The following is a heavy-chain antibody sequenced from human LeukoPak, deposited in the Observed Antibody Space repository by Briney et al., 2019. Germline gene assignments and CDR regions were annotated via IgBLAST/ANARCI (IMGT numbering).Heavy chain of an antibody. V-gene: IGHV4-39*01. CDR1: GGSISGSSYY. CDR2: IYYSGTT. J-gene: IGHJ4*02. CDR3: ARPPSGGSYDGYFDY. D-gene: IGHD1-26*01. Sequence: SETLSLTRTVSGGSISGSSYYWGWIRQPPGKGLEWIGTIYYSGTTYYNPSLKSRVTISVDTSKNQFSLKLSSVTAADTAVYYCARPPSGGSYDGYFDYWGQGTLVTVSS.